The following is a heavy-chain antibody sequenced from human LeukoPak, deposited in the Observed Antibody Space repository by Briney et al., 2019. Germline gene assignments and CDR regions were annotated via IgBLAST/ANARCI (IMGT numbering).Heavy chain of an antibody. V-gene: IGHV3-30*02. CDR3: AKDQTYHYYDSSGSSAPDAFDI. D-gene: IGHD3-22*01. J-gene: IGHJ3*02. Sequence: SCKASGYTFTSYGISWVRQAPGKGLEWVAFIRYDGSNKYYADSVKGRFTISRDNSKNTLYLQMNSLRAEDTAVYYCAKDQTYHYYDSSGSSAPDAFDIWGQGTMVTVSS. CDR2: IRYDGSNK. CDR1: GYTFTSYG.